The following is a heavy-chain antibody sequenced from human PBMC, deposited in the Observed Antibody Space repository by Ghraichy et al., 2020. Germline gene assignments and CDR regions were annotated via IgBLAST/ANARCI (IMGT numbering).Heavy chain of an antibody. CDR2: MSGSGGST. Sequence: GGSLRLSCATSGFNFNTYAMSWVRQAPGKVLQWVSTMSGSGGSTYSADSVKGRFTISRDRSKNTLYLEMNSLRGDDTAVYYCAKGRRSGYAGYGEAFDVWGQGTLVTVSS. J-gene: IGHJ3*01. CDR3: AKGRRSGYAGYGEAFDV. D-gene: IGHD5-12*01. V-gene: IGHV3-23*01. CDR1: GFNFNTYA.